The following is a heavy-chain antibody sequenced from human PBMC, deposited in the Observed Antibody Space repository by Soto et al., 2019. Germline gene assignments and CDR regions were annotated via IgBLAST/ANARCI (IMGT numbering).Heavy chain of an antibody. Sequence: PSQTLSLTCAISGDSVSSNSAAWNWIRQSPSRGLEWLGRTYYRSKWFNDYAVSVKSRITINPDTSKNQFSLQLSSVTPEDTAVYHCARARPYYDSSGYYDSWGQGILVTVSS. CDR1: GDSVSSNSAA. V-gene: IGHV6-1*01. D-gene: IGHD3-22*01. CDR2: TYYRSKWFN. CDR3: ARARPYYDSSGYYDS. J-gene: IGHJ4*02.